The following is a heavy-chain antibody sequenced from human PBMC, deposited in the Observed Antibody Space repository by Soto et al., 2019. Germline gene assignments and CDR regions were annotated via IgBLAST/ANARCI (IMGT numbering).Heavy chain of an antibody. J-gene: IGHJ6*02. D-gene: IGHD3-9*01. CDR1: GFTFTSSA. V-gene: IGHV1-58*02. CDR3: AAALRYFDWLSLSSDYYYYGMEV. Sequence: SVKVSCKASGFTFTSSAMQWVRQARGQRLEWIGWIVVGSGNTNYAQKFQERVTITRDMSTSTAYMELSSLRSEDTAVYYCAAALRYFDWLSLSSDYYYYGMEVWGQGTTVTVSS. CDR2: IVVGSGNT.